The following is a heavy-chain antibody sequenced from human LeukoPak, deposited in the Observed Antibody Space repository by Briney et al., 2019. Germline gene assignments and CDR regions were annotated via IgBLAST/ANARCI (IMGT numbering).Heavy chain of an antibody. Sequence: PGGSLRLSCTASGFTFTSYAMTWVRQPPGKGLEWVSSISGWGGDTYYADSVKGRFTISRDNSKNTLHLQMNSLRAEDTAVYSCARAPGSSTWYGAFNYWGQGTLVTVSS. CDR1: GFTFTSYA. V-gene: IGHV3-23*01. D-gene: IGHD6-13*01. CDR3: ARAPGSSTWYGAFNY. J-gene: IGHJ4*02. CDR2: ISGWGGDT.